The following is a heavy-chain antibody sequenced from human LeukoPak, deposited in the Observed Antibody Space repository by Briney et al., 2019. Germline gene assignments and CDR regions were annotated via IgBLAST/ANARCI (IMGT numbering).Heavy chain of an antibody. D-gene: IGHD6-13*01. J-gene: IGHJ4*02. CDR1: GGSISSYY. CDR3: ARRLAAATFDY. V-gene: IGHV4-59*08. CDR2: IYYSGST. Sequence: PSETLSLSCTVSGGSISSYYWSWIRQPPGKGLEWIGYIYYSGSTNYNPSLKSRVTISVDTSKNQFSLKLSSVTAADTAVYYCARRLAAATFDYWGQGTLVTVSS.